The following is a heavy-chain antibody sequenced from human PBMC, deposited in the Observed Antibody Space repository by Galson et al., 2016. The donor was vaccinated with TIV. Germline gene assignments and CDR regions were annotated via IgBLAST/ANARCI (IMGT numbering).Heavy chain of an antibody. D-gene: IGHD5-18*01. J-gene: IGHJ4*02. CDR1: GGSFSGSY. V-gene: IGHV4-34*01. CDR3: GRRKRYSVAYYFDS. Sequence: SETLSLTCAVYGGSFSGSYWSWIRQPPGKGLEWIGEINHSGGTNYNPFLKIRVTIPVDTPKTQFSLKLRSVTAADTAVYYCGRRKRYSVAYYFDSWGQGTLVTVSS. CDR2: INHSGGT.